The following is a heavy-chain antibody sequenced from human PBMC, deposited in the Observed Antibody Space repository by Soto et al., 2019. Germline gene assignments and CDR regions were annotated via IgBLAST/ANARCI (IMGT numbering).Heavy chain of an antibody. D-gene: IGHD2-15*01. J-gene: IGHJ3*02. CDR3: ARAGGGGYCSGGSCYTMAFDI. CDR2: IWYDGSNK. Sequence: GGSLRLSCAASGFTFSSYGMHWVRQAPGKGLEWVAVIWYDGSNKYYADSVKGRFTISRDNSKNTLYLQMNSLRAEDTAVYYCARAGGGGYCSGGSCYTMAFDIWGQGTMVTV. V-gene: IGHV3-33*01. CDR1: GFTFSSYG.